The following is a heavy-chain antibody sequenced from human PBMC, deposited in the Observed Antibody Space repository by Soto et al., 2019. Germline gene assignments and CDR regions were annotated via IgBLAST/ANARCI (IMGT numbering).Heavy chain of an antibody. CDR2: IDPSDSYT. CDR3: ACTRQDYGDRAYDY. Sequence: PXESLKLSWQCSEYNFTTYWITLVLKMPGRGLEWMGRIDPSDSYTNYSPSFQGHVTISADKSTNTAYLEWRSLKASDSAIYYCACTRQDYGDRAYDYWGQATLVTVYS. D-gene: IGHD2-21*02. J-gene: IGHJ4*02. CDR1: EYNFTTYW. V-gene: IGHV5-10-1*01.